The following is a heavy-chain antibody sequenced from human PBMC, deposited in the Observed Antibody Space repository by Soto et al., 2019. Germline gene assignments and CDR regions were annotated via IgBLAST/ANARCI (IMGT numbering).Heavy chain of an antibody. CDR3: ARDLLGTAEGYYGMDV. J-gene: IGHJ6*02. D-gene: IGHD1-1*01. V-gene: IGHV4-59*01. CDR2: IYYSGCT. Sequence: SETLSLTCTVSGGSISSYYWSWIRQPPGKGLEWIGYIYYSGCTNYNPSLKSRVTISVDTSKNQFSLRLSSVTAADTAVYYCARDLLGTAEGYYGMDVWGQGTTATVSS. CDR1: GGSISSYY.